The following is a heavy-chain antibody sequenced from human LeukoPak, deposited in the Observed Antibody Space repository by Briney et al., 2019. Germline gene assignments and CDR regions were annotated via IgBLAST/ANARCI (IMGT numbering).Heavy chain of an antibody. CDR2: INHSGST. D-gene: IGHD3-9*01. V-gene: IGHV4-34*01. Sequence: SETLSLTCAVYGGSFSGYYWSWIRQPPGKGLEWIGEINHSGSTNYNPSLKSRVTISVDTSKNQFSLKLSSVTAADTAVYYCARGCVVRYFDWLQTTDNWFDPWGQGTLVTVSS. CDR3: ARGCVVRYFDWLQTTDNWFDP. CDR1: GGSFSGYY. J-gene: IGHJ5*02.